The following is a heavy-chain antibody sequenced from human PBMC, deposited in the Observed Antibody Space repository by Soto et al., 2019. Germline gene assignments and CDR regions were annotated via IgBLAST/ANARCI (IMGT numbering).Heavy chain of an antibody. CDR3: ARHLYDERDYYYYYYMDV. CDR2: IYYSGST. Sequence: QVQLQESGPGLVKPSETLSLTCTVSGGSISSYYWSWIRQPPGKGLEWIGYIYYSGSTNYNPSLKSRVTISVDTSKNQFSLKLSSVTAADTAVYYCARHLYDERDYYYYYYMDVWGKGTTVTVSS. J-gene: IGHJ6*03. CDR1: GGSISSYY. V-gene: IGHV4-59*08. D-gene: IGHD5-12*01.